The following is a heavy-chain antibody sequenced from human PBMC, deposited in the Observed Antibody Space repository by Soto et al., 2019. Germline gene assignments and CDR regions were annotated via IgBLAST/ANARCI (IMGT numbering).Heavy chain of an antibody. CDR2: ISGSGVST. Sequence: EVQLLESGGGLVQPGGSLRFSCAASGFTFSSYAMSWVRQAPGKGLEWVSGISGSGVSTYYADSVKGRFTISRDNSKSTLYLQMNSLRAEDTAVYYCAKDRERIATRSIDYWGQGTLVTVSS. J-gene: IGHJ4*02. V-gene: IGHV3-23*01. D-gene: IGHD6-6*01. CDR1: GFTFSSYA. CDR3: AKDRERIATRSIDY.